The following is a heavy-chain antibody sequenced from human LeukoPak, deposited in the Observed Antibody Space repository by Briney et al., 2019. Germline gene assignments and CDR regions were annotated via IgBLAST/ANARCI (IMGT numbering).Heavy chain of an antibody. J-gene: IGHJ4*02. CDR2: ISGSGGST. V-gene: IGHV3-23*01. CDR1: GXTFSTYT. D-gene: IGHD3-16*02. Sequence: GGSLRLSCVASGXTFSTYTMGWVRQAPGKGLEWVSSISGSGGSTYYADSVKGRFTISRDNSKNTLYLQMNSLRAEDTAVYSCAKVLYRVTCFDYWGQGTLVTVSS. CDR3: AKVLYRVTCFDY.